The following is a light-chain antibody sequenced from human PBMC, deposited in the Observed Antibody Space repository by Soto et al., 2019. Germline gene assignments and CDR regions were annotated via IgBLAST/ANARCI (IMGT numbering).Light chain of an antibody. CDR2: DDS. CDR1: NIGSKS. Sequence: SYELTQPPSVSVAPGQTAGITCGGNNIGSKSVHWYQQKPGQAPVLVVYDDSDRPSGIPERFSGSNSGNTATLTISRVEAGDEADYYCQVWDSSSDHPGGVFGGGTKVTVL. V-gene: IGLV3-21*02. CDR3: QVWDSSSDHPGGV. J-gene: IGLJ2*01.